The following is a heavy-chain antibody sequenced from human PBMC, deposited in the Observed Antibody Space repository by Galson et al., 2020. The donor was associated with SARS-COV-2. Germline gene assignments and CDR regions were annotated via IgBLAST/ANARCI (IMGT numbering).Heavy chain of an antibody. Sequence: ETSETLSLTCTVSGGSISSGGYYWSWIRQHPGKGLEWIGYIYYSGSSYHNPSLKSRTTISVDTSKNQFSLKLTSVTAADTAVYYCARERYYYDSSGRKTDVFDIWGQGTMVSVAS. J-gene: IGHJ3*02. D-gene: IGHD3-22*01. CDR2: IYYSGSS. V-gene: IGHV4-31*03. CDR3: ARERYYYDSSGRKTDVFDI. CDR1: GGSISSGGYY.